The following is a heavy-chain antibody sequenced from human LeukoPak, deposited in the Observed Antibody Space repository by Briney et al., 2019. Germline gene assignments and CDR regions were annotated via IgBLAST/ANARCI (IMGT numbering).Heavy chain of an antibody. V-gene: IGHV3-30*02. CDR3: AEEVVPAAMDG. CDR1: GFTFSSYG. Sequence: GGSLRLSCAASGFTFSSYGMHWVRQAPGKGLEWVAFTRYDGSNKYYVDSVKGRFTVSSDNSKNTLYLQINSLRADDTAVYYCAEEVVPAAMDGWGRGTLVTVSS. CDR2: TRYDGSNK. J-gene: IGHJ4*02. D-gene: IGHD2-2*01.